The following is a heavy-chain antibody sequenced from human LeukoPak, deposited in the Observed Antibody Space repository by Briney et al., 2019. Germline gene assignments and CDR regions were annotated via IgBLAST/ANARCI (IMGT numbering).Heavy chain of an antibody. CDR1: GFTFSDYG. CDR2: ISGSGIST. CDR3: AKSWNYYDSSGDDALDI. D-gene: IGHD3-22*01. V-gene: IGHV3-23*01. Sequence: PGGSLRLSCPAAGFTFSDYGMNWVRQAPGKGLEWVSGISGSGISTYYADSVKGRFTISRDNSKNTLYLQMNSLRVEDTAVYYCAKSWNYYDSSGDDALDIWGQGTMVTVSS. J-gene: IGHJ3*02.